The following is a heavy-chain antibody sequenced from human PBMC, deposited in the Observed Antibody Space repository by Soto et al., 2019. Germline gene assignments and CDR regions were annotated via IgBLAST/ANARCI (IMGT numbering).Heavy chain of an antibody. CDR2: IYYSGST. CDR3: ASQYYDFWSGCHPFDY. Sequence: QLQLQESGPGLVKPSETLSLTCTVSGGSISSSSYYWGWIRQPPGKGLEWIGSIYYSGSTYYNPSLKSRVTISVDTSKKQFSLKLSSVTAADAAVYYCASQYYDFWSGCHPFDYWGQGTLVTVSS. J-gene: IGHJ4*02. V-gene: IGHV4-39*01. D-gene: IGHD3-3*01. CDR1: GGSISSSSYY.